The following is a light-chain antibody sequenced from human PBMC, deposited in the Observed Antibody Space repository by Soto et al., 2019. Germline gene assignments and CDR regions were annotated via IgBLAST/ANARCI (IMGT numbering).Light chain of an antibody. CDR2: DAS. CDR3: QQRSNWPSIT. J-gene: IGKJ5*01. CDR1: QSVSTY. V-gene: IGKV3-11*01. Sequence: EIVLTQSPATLSLSPGERATLSCRASQSVSTYLAWYQQKPGQAPRLLIYDASNRATGIPARFSGSGSWTDFTLTISSLEPEDSAVYYCQQRSNWPSITFGQGTRLEIK.